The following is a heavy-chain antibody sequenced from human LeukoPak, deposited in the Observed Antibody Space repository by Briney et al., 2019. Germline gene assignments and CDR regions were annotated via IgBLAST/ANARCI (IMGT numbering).Heavy chain of an antibody. CDR2: ISGGSRSI. Sequence: KPGGSLRLSCAASGFTFSNAWMSWVRQAPGKGLEWVSSISGGSRSIYYVDSVKGRFTISRDNAKNSLYLQVNSLRAEDTAIYYCARDYFYCGGDCFVDYWGQGTLVTVSS. D-gene: IGHD2-21*02. CDR3: ARDYFYCGGDCFVDY. J-gene: IGHJ4*02. V-gene: IGHV3-21*04. CDR1: GFTFSNAW.